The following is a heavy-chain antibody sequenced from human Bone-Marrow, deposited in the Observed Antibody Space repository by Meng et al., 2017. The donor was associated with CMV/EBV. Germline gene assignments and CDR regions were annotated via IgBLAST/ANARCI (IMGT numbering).Heavy chain of an antibody. Sequence: ASVKVSCKASGYTFTGYYMHWVRQAPGQGLEWMGWINPNSGGTNYAQKFQGRVTMTRDTSTSTVYMELSSLRSEDTAVYYCARDPSSPNIVVVPAAPSGMDVWGQGTTVTVSS. V-gene: IGHV1-2*02. D-gene: IGHD2-2*01. CDR2: INPNSGGT. CDR3: ARDPSSPNIVVVPAAPSGMDV. CDR1: GYTFTGYY. J-gene: IGHJ6*02.